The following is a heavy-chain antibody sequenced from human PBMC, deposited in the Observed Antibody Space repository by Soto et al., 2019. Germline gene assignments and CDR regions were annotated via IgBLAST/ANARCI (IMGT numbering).Heavy chain of an antibody. D-gene: IGHD2-2*01. CDR3: ARSRRYCSSTSCYYFDY. CDR1: GYTFTSYG. CDR2: ISAYNGNT. Sequence: ASVKXSCKASGYTFTSYGISWVRQAPGQGLEWMGWISAYNGNTNYAQKLQGRVTMTTDTSTSTAYMELRSLRSDDTAVYYCARSRRYCSSTSCYYFDYWGQGTLVTVS. J-gene: IGHJ4*02. V-gene: IGHV1-18*01.